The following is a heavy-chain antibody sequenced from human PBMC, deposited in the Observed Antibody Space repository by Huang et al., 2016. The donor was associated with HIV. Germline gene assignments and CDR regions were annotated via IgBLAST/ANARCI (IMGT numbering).Heavy chain of an antibody. J-gene: IGHJ4*02. CDR1: GGSFSGYY. CDR3: ARRYNSRRDY. D-gene: IGHD3-22*01. CDR2: INHSGNT. Sequence: QVQLEQWDAGLLKASETLSLTCAVYGGSFSGYYWNWLRQAPGKGLEWVGEINHSGNTNYNPSLKSRVNKSVDTSKSQFSLYLTSLSAADTGAYFCARRYNSRRDYWGRGTLVTVHS. V-gene: IGHV4-34*02.